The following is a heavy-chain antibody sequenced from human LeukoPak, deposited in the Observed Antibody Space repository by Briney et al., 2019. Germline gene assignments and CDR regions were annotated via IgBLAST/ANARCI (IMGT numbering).Heavy chain of an antibody. J-gene: IGHJ4*02. CDR2: ISSSSSTI. CDR1: GFTFSSYS. CDR3: ARGGPGNPAGLTPTIY. Sequence: PGGSLRLSCAASGFTFSSYSMNWVRQAPGKGLEWVSYISSSSSTIYYADSVKGRFTISRDNAKNSLYLQMNSLRAEDTAVYYCARGGPGNPAGLTPTIYWGQGTLVTVSS. D-gene: IGHD6-13*01. V-gene: IGHV3-48*04.